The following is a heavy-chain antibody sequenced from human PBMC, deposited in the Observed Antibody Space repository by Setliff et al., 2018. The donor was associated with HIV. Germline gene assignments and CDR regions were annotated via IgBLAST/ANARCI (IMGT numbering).Heavy chain of an antibody. CDR3: ARESGIVGAQGFDY. V-gene: IGHV4-59*11. CDR2: IYYSEST. J-gene: IGHJ4*02. CDR1: GASIRSHY. D-gene: IGHD1-26*01. Sequence: PSETLSLTCTVSGASIRSHYWSWIRQPPGKRLEWIGNIYYSESTNYNPSPKTRVTISVDTSRNQFSLRLNSVTAADSAMYYCARESGIVGAQGFDYWSQGTLVTVSS.